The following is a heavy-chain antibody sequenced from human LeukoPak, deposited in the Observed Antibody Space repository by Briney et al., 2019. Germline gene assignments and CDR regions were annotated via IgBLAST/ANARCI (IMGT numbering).Heavy chain of an antibody. D-gene: IGHD3-22*01. CDR3: ARGVTMIGRLRFDP. Sequence: SETLSLTCTVSGYSISSGYYWGWIRQPPGKRLEWIGNFYHTGTTYYNPSLKSRVTISLDTSRNQFSLKLGSVTAADTAVYYCARGVTMIGRLRFDPWGQGTLVTISS. CDR1: GYSISSGYY. V-gene: IGHV4-38-2*02. J-gene: IGHJ5*02. CDR2: FYHTGTT.